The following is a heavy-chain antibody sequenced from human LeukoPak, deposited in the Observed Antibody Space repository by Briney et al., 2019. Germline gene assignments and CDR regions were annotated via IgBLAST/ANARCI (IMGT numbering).Heavy chain of an antibody. CDR3: APMTSYDSSGYYSRLWDY. Sequence: GGSLRLSCAASGFTFSSYAMHWVRQAPGKGLEWVAVISYDGSNKYYADSVKGRFTISRDNSKNTLYPQMNSLRAEDTAVYYCAPMTSYDSSGYYSRLWDYWGQGTLVTVSS. CDR2: ISYDGSNK. CDR1: GFTFSSYA. J-gene: IGHJ4*02. V-gene: IGHV3-30-3*01. D-gene: IGHD3-22*01.